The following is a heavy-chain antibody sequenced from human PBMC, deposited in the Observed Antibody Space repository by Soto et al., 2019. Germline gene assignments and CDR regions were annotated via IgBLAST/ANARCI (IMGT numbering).Heavy chain of an antibody. D-gene: IGHD3-10*01. CDR1: GFTFSNAW. V-gene: IGHV3-15*01. Sequence: GGSLRLSCAASGFTFSNAWMSWVRQAPGKGLEWVGRIKSKTDGGTTDYAAPVKGRFTISRDDSKNTLYLQMNSLKTEDTAVYYCTTDPSELRITNNWFDPWGQGTLVTVSS. CDR2: IKSKTDGGTT. J-gene: IGHJ5*02. CDR3: TTDPSELRITNNWFDP.